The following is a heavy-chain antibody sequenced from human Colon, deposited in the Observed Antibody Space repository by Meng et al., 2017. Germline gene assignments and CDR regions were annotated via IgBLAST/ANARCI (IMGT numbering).Heavy chain of an antibody. V-gene: IGHV4-39*07. CDR2: IYYSGSP. Sequence: CTVPGASISSGGYYWGWFRQPPGKGLEWIGTIYYSGSPYYNESLRSRVTLSVDTSKNQFSLKLNSVTAADTAVYYRAKWSRTTSCFDSWGQGTLVTVSS. J-gene: IGHJ4*02. CDR1: GASISSGGYY. CDR3: AKWSRTTSCFDS. D-gene: IGHD2-2*01.